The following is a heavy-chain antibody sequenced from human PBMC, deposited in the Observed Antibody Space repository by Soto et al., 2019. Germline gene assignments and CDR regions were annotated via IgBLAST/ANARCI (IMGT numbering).Heavy chain of an antibody. CDR2: IIPIFGTA. J-gene: IGHJ6*02. Sequence: SVKVSCKASGGTFSSYAISWVRQAPGQGLEWMGGIIPIFGTANYARKFQGRVTITADKSTSTAYMELSSLRSEDTAVYYCARYALRITIFGVVTRYYYYGMDVWGQGTTVTVSS. D-gene: IGHD3-3*01. CDR1: GGTFSSYA. V-gene: IGHV1-69*06. CDR3: ARYALRITIFGVVTRYYYYGMDV.